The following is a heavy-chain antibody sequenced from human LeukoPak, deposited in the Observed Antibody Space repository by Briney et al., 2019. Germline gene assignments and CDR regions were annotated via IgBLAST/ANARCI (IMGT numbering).Heavy chain of an antibody. V-gene: IGHV3-30*19. CDR1: GFTFSSYG. D-gene: IGHD4-11*01. CDR2: ISNDGYNK. J-gene: IGHJ4*02. CDR3: ARDTESDY. Sequence: GGSLRLSCAASGFTFSSYGMHWVRQAPGKGLEWVAIISNDGYNKYYPDSVKGRFTVSRDDSKNTMYLQMNSLRAEDTAMYYCARDTESDYWGQGTLVTVSS.